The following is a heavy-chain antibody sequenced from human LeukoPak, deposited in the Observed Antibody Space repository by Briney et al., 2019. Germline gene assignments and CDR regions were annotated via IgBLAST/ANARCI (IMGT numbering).Heavy chain of an antibody. Sequence: PGGSLRLSCAASGFTFSSYWMSWVRQAPGKGLEWVANIKQDGSEKYYVDSVKGRFTISRDNAKNSLYLQMNSLRAEDTAVYYCASEMATIEGQLDDAFDIWGQGTMVTVSS. V-gene: IGHV3-7*01. CDR2: IKQDGSEK. CDR1: GFTFSSYW. J-gene: IGHJ3*02. CDR3: ASEMATIEGQLDDAFDI. D-gene: IGHD5-24*01.